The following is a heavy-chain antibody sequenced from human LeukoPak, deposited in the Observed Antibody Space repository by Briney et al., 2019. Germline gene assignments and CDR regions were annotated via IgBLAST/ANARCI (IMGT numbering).Heavy chain of an antibody. CDR2: IKSKVDGGTT. D-gene: IGHD3-10*01. J-gene: IGHJ6*03. V-gene: IGHV3-15*01. CDR1: GFTFSDTW. CDR3: TTAMAYYYYYYMDV. Sequence: PGGSLRLSCAASGFTFSDTWMTWVRQAPGKGLEWVGHIKSKVDGGTTDYTALVKGRFIISRDDSKKILSLQMNSLKTEDTAVYYCTTAMAYYYYYYMDVWGKGTTVTVSS.